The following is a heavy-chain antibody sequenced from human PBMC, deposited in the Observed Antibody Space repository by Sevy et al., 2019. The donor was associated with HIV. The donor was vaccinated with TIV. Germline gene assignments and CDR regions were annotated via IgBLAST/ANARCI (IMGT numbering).Heavy chain of an antibody. D-gene: IGHD5-18*01. CDR2: INDDGSNT. Sequence: GGSLRLSCAASGFTFSNYWMHWVRQAPGKGLLWVSLINDDGSNTIYADSVKGRVTISRDNAKNTLYLQMNSLRAEDTAVHYCARDRTGYNYALGYWGQGALVTVSS. J-gene: IGHJ4*02. CDR1: GFTFSNYW. CDR3: ARDRTGYNYALGY. V-gene: IGHV3-74*01.